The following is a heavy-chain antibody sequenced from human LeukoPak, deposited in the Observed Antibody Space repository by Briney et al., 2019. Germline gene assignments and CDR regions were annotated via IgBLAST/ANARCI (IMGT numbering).Heavy chain of an antibody. CDR2: IWGDENHK. J-gene: IGHJ4*02. Sequence: GRSLRLSCAASGFTLSSSGMHWVRQAPGKGLEWVAVIWGDENHKYYGDSVRGRFTISRDNAKNTLYLQMDSLRVEDTAVYYCARDIGSAPFDYWGQGTLVTVSS. CDR1: GFTLSSSG. CDR3: ARDIGSAPFDY. V-gene: IGHV3-33*01. D-gene: IGHD3-16*02.